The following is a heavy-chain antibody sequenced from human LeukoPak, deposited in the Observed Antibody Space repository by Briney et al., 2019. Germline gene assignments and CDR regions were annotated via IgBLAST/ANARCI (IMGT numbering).Heavy chain of an antibody. V-gene: IGHV3-7*05. CDR1: GFTFSNYW. D-gene: IGHD5-24*01. J-gene: IGHJ5*02. CDR2: IKQDGSEK. Sequence: PGGSLRLSCAASGFTFSNYWMIWVRQAPGKGLKWVGNIKQDGSEKRYADSVRGRFSISRDNAQTSLYLQMNSLRAEDTAVYYCARASDPWLQLTWGQGTLVTVSS. CDR3: ARASDPWLQLT.